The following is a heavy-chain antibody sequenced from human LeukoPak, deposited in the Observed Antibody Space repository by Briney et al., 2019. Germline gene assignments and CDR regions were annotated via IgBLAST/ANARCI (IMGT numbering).Heavy chain of an antibody. J-gene: IGHJ5*02. D-gene: IGHD1-26*01. CDR3: ARVRRDSGSYMRRGNWFDP. Sequence: SVKVSCKASGGTFSSYAISWVRQAPGQGLDWMGGIIPIFGTVNYAQKFQGRVTITADKSTSTAYMELSSLRSEDTAVYYCARVRRDSGSYMRRGNWFDPWGQGTLVTVSS. CDR2: IIPIFGTV. V-gene: IGHV1-69*06. CDR1: GGTFSSYA.